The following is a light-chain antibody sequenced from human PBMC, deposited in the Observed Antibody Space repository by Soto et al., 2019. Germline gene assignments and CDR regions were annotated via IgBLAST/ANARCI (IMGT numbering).Light chain of an antibody. Sequence: DIQMTQSPSSVSASVGDTVTITCRASQSISTWLAWYQQKPGTVPKLLIYAASSLQSGVPSRFSGSGAGTEFTLTITSLQPEDFVTYYCQQGDSVPITFGQGTRLDIK. J-gene: IGKJ5*01. CDR1: QSISTW. CDR3: QQGDSVPIT. V-gene: IGKV1-12*01. CDR2: AAS.